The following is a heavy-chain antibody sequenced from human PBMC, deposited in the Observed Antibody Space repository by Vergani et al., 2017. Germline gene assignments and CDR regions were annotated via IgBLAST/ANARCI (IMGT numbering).Heavy chain of an antibody. CDR3: TTVPQYWGDGSCYGRSDLHYYCMDL. D-gene: IGHD3-10*01. Sequence: EVQLVESGGGIVKPGGSLRLSCVASGFSFRNAWMNWVRRTTGKGLEWIGRIKSTFDRGTTDYAAAVKGRFTISRDDSKNTLFLQMNGLKTEDICVSYCTTVPQYWGDGSCYGRSDLHYYCMDLWGQGTTVTVSS. CDR1: GFSFRNAW. V-gene: IGHV3-15*07. J-gene: IGHJ6*02. CDR2: IKSTFDRGTT.